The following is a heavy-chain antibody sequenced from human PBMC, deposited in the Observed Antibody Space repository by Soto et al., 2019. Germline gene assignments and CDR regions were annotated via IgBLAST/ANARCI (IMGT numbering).Heavy chain of an antibody. J-gene: IGHJ5*02. V-gene: IGHV4-4*07. Sequence: SETLSLTCTVSGASISGFYWSWIRKSAGKGLEWIGRIYATGTTDYNPSLKCRVMMSVDTTKKQLSLKLMSATAADTAVYYCVRDGTKTLRDWFDPWGQGISVTVSS. CDR3: VRDGTKTLRDWFDP. D-gene: IGHD1-1*01. CDR1: GASISGFY. CDR2: IYATGTT.